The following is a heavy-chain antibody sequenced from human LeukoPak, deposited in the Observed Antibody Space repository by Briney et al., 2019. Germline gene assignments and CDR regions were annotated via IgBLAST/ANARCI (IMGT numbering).Heavy chain of an antibody. CDR2: ISYDGSNK. V-gene: IGHV3-30-3*01. CDR1: GLTFSSYA. Sequence: GGSLRLSCAASGLTFSSYAMHWVRQAPGKGLEWVAVISYDGSNKYYADSVKGRFTISRDNSKNTLYLQMNSLRAEDTAVYYCARGTIAAAGDWGQGTLVTVSS. CDR3: ARGTIAAAGD. J-gene: IGHJ4*02. D-gene: IGHD6-13*01.